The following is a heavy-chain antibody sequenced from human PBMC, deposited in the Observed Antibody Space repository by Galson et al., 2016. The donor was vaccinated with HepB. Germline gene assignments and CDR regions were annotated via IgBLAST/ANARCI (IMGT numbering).Heavy chain of an antibody. V-gene: IGHV3-74*01. Sequence: SLRLSCAASGFTFSNYWMHWVRQAPGRGLVWVSYIKSDMSTNYADSVEGRFTISRDNAKNTLYLQLNSLRAEDTAVYFCARDYGYGLDVWGKGITVTVSS. J-gene: IGHJ6*04. CDR1: GFTFSNYW. CDR2: IKSDMST. CDR3: ARDYGYGLDV. D-gene: IGHD3-16*01.